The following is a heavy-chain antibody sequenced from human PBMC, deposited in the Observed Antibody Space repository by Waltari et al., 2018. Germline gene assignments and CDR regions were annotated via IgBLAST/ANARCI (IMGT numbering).Heavy chain of an antibody. D-gene: IGHD3-22*01. J-gene: IGHJ3*02. Sequence: QVQLQESGPRLVKPSETLSLACTVSGGSISNPYWSWIRQPPGKGLEWIGYMSFSGTTSYSPSLKSRVTISVDTSKNQLSLKLNSGTAADTAVYYCARDRDDSSGTDALDIWGQGTMVTVSS. CDR1: GGSISNPY. CDR2: MSFSGTT. CDR3: ARDRDDSSGTDALDI. V-gene: IGHV4-59*11.